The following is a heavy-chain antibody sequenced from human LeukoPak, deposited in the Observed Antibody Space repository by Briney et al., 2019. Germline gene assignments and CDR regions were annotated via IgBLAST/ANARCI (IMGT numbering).Heavy chain of an antibody. Sequence: SETLSLTCTVSGGSISSSSYYWGWIRQPPGKGPEWIGSIYYSGSTYYNPSLKSRVTISVDTSKNQFSLKLSSVTAADTAVYYCARHVKGSGSNWFDPWGQGTLVTVSS. J-gene: IGHJ5*02. CDR1: GGSISSSSYY. CDR3: ARHVKGSGSNWFDP. CDR2: IYYSGST. D-gene: IGHD3-10*01. V-gene: IGHV4-39*01.